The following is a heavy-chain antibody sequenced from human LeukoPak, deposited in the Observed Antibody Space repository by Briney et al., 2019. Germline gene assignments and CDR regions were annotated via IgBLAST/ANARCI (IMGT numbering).Heavy chain of an antibody. CDR3: ARDEQWFVRFDS. Sequence: PGGSLRLSCAASGFIFSSYSMKWVRQAPGKGLEWVSYISSSGATKYYADSVKGRFTSSRDNAKNVLYLQMNSLRAEDTAVYYCARDEQWFVRFDSWGQGTLVTVSS. CDR2: ISSSGATK. CDR1: GFIFSSYS. J-gene: IGHJ4*02. D-gene: IGHD3-10*01. V-gene: IGHV3-48*04.